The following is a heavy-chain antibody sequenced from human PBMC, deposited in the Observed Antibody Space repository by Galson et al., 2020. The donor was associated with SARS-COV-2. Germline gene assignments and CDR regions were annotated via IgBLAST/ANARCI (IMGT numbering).Heavy chain of an antibody. J-gene: IGHJ4*02. CDR2: IWGDGSII. V-gene: IGHV3-48*03. D-gene: IGHD4-17*01. CDR3: ARTTGPLDY. Sequence: GESLKISCVGSGFTFRTYEMNWVRQAPGKGLEWISNIWGDGSIINYADSVRGRFTISRDNARNSLFLQMNSLRAEDTAVYYCARTTGPLDYWGPGTLVTVSS. CDR1: GFTFRTYE.